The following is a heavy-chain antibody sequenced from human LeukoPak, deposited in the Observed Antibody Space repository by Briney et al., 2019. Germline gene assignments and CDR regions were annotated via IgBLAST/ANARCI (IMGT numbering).Heavy chain of an antibody. V-gene: IGHV1-69*13. J-gene: IGHJ6*02. CDR3: ARMWSPYYYGMDV. CDR1: GGTFSSYA. D-gene: IGHD2-21*01. CDR2: IIPIFGTA. Sequence: ASVKVSCKASGGTFSSYAISWVRQAPGQGLEWMGGIIPIFGTANYAQKFQGRVTITADESTSTAYMELSSLRSEDTAVYYCARMWSPYYYGMDVWGQGTTVTVSS.